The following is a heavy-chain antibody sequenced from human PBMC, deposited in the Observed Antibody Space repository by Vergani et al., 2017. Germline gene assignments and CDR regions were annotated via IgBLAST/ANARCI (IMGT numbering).Heavy chain of an antibody. CDR2: ISGSGGST. J-gene: IGHJ4*02. Sequence: EVQLLESGGGLVQPGGSLRLSCAASGFTFSSYAMSWVRQAPGKGLEWVSAISGSGGSTSYADSVKGRFTISRDNSKNTLYLQMNSLRAEDTAVYYCAKNPTQIRKNPYTAMVAFDYWGQGTLVTVSS. D-gene: IGHD5-18*01. CDR1: GFTFSSYA. V-gene: IGHV3-23*01. CDR3: AKNPTQIRKNPYTAMVAFDY.